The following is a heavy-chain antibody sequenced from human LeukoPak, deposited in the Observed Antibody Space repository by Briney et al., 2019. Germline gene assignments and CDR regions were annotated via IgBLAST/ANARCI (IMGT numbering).Heavy chain of an antibody. CDR2: ISGSGGST. V-gene: IGHV3-23*01. J-gene: IGHJ4*02. CDR3: ANYGGRRVGIYFDY. CDR1: GFTFSSYA. D-gene: IGHD4-23*01. Sequence: GGSLRLSCAASGFTFSSYAMSWVRQAPGKGLEWVSAISGSGGSTYYADSVKGRFTISRDNSKNTLYLQMNSLRAEDTAVYYCANYGGRRVGIYFDYWGQGTLVTVSS.